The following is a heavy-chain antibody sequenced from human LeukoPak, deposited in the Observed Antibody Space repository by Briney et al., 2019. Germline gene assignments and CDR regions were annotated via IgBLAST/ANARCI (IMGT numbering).Heavy chain of an antibody. D-gene: IGHD2-2*01. V-gene: IGHV1-18*01. CDR3: ARGSSILVVPAATTFDY. Sequence: GASVKVSCKASGYTFTSYGISWVRQAPGQGLEWMGWISAYNGNTNYAQKLQGRVTMTTDTSTSTAYMELRSLRSDDTAVYYCARGSSILVVPAATTFDYWGQGTQVTVSS. J-gene: IGHJ4*02. CDR1: GYTFTSYG. CDR2: ISAYNGNT.